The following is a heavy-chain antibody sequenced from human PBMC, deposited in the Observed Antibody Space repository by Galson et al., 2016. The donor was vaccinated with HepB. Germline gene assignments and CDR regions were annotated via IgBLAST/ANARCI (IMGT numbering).Heavy chain of an antibody. CDR1: GFTFSTYV. CDR3: VRGTTGAPGLES. J-gene: IGHJ4*02. V-gene: IGHV3-64D*06. D-gene: IGHD1-1*01. Sequence: SLRLSCAASGFTFSTYVIHWVRQAPGKGPEYVGDTKYFAESVKDRFTISRDDSKNTLYLQMSSLRTEDTAVYYCVRGTTGAPGLESWGQGTLVTVSS. CDR2: DTK.